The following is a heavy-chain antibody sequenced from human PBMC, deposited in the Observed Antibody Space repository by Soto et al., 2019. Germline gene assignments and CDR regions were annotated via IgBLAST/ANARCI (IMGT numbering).Heavy chain of an antibody. CDR3: ARGGSYYRPFDY. D-gene: IGHD1-26*01. CDR1: GYTIISYG. V-gene: IGHV1-18*01. CDR2: IGAYSGST. Sequence: GASVKVSFKASGYTIISYGISWVRQAPGQGLEWMGWIGAYSGSTNYVQKFQGRVTMTTDTSTSTAYMELRSLRSDDSAVYFCARGGSYYRPFDYWGQGTLVTVSS. J-gene: IGHJ4*02.